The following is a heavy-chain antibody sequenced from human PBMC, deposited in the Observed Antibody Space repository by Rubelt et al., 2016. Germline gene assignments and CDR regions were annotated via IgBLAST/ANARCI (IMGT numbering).Heavy chain of an antibody. J-gene: IGHJ5*02. Sequence: QVQLVQSGAEVKKPGASVKVSCKASGYTFTSYGISWVRQAPGHGLEWMGWISAYNGNTNYAQKLQGRVTKTTDTATSTAYMELSRLTSDDTAVYYCARGLARAAAAPRRLWFDPWGQGTLVTVSS. CDR2: ISAYNGNT. CDR1: GYTFTSYG. D-gene: IGHD6-13*01. V-gene: IGHV1-18*01. CDR3: ARGLARAAAAPRRLWFDP.